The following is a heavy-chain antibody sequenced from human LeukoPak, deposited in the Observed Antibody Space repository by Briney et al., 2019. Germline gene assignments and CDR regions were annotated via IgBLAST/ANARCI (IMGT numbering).Heavy chain of an antibody. CDR3: AREVKFDYSNYVDY. CDR1: GYTFTSYD. J-gene: IGHJ4*02. Sequence: ASVKVSCKASGYTFTSYDINWVRQATGQGLEWMGWMNPNSGNTGYAQKFQGRVTMTRNTSISTAYMELSSLRSEDTAVYYCAREVKFDYSNYVDYWGQGTLVTVSS. V-gene: IGHV1-8*01. CDR2: MNPNSGNT. D-gene: IGHD4-11*01.